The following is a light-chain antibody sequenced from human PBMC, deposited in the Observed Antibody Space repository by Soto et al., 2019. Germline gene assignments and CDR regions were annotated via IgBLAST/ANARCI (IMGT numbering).Light chain of an antibody. J-gene: IGLJ1*01. CDR1: SSDVGGYDY. Sequence: QSVLTQPPSASGSPGQSVAISCTGTSSDVGGYDYVSWYQHHPGKAPKVLIFEVINRPSGVSHRFSGSKSGNTASLTISGLQAEDEADYYCSSYAGNFHFVFGSGTKLTVL. V-gene: IGLV2-8*01. CDR2: EVI. CDR3: SSYAGNFHFV.